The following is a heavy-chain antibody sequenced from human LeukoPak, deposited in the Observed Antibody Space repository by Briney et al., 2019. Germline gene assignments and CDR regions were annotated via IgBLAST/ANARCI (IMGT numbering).Heavy chain of an antibody. J-gene: IGHJ4*02. Sequence: GGSLRLSCAVSGFTFSTYWMNWVRQAPGKGPEWVANIKPDGSEKFYVDSVKGRFTVSRDNAKNLLYLQMNSLRAEDTALYYCARGASYWGQGTLVTVSS. CDR3: ARGASY. V-gene: IGHV3-7*04. CDR1: GFTFSTYW. CDR2: IKPDGSEK.